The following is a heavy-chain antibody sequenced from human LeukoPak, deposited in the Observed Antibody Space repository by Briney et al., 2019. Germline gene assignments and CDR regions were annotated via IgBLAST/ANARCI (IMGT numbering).Heavy chain of an antibody. CDR2: LYSGGSA. J-gene: IGHJ4*02. Sequence: GGSLRLSCAASGLTVSSNYMTWVRQAPGKGLEWVSVLYSGGSAYYTDSVKGRFTISRDNSKNTLYLQMNSLRAEDTAVYYCARALDSSGRRDYWGQGTLVTVSS. CDR3: ARALDSSGRRDY. V-gene: IGHV3-66*01. CDR1: GLTVSSNY. D-gene: IGHD3-22*01.